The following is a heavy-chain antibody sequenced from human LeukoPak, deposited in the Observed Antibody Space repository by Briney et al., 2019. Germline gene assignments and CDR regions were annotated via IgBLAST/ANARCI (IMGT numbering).Heavy chain of an antibody. D-gene: IGHD4-23*01. Sequence: GGSLRLSCAASAFTFSTFAMSWVRQAPGKGLEWVSTISGNGGRTYYADSVKGRFTISRDNSKNTLYLQMNSLRAEDTAVYYCARDTEVGPFDYWGQGTLVTVSS. CDR2: ISGNGGRT. CDR3: ARDTEVGPFDY. CDR1: AFTFSTFA. J-gene: IGHJ4*02. V-gene: IGHV3-23*01.